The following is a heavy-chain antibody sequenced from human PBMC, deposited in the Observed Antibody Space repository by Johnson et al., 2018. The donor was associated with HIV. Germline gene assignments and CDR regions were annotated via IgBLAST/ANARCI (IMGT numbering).Heavy chain of an antibody. CDR1: GFTFDDYG. V-gene: IGHV3-7*03. D-gene: IGHD6-6*01. J-gene: IGHJ3*02. CDR3: ARDSGQLVRGDAFDI. Sequence: VQLLESGGGVVRPGGSLRLSCADSGFTFDDYGMSWVRQAPGKGLEWVANIKQDGSEKYYVDSVKGRFTIFRDNAKNSLYLQMNSLRAEDTAVYYCARDSGQLVRGDAFDIWGQGTMVTVSS. CDR2: IKQDGSEK.